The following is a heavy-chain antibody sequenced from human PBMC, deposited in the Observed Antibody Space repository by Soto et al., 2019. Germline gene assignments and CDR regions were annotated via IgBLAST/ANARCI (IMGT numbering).Heavy chain of an antibody. D-gene: IGHD2-15*01. CDR1: GFTFSSYW. Sequence: EVQLVESGGGLVQPGGSLRLSCAASGFTFSSYWVHWVRQAPGRGLVWVSRINGDGSSTNYADSVKGRFTISRDNAKNTLYLQMNSLRAEDTAVYLCGRGGSDIYGMDVWGQGTTVTVSS. CDR2: INGDGSST. V-gene: IGHV3-74*01. CDR3: GRGGSDIYGMDV. J-gene: IGHJ6*02.